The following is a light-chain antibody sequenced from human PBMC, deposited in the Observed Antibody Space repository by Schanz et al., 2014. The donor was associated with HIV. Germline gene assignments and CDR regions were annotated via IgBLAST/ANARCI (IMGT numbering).Light chain of an antibody. J-gene: IGKJ3*01. CDR3: QQYNHWPRT. Sequence: EIVLTQSPGTLSVSPGDRATLSCTASQAVSGGQLAWYQQKRGQPPRLLLYGVSTRATGIPARFSGSGSGTEFTLTISSLQSEDFAVYYCQQYNHWPRTFGPGTKVDIK. CDR1: QAVSGG. V-gene: IGKV3-15*01. CDR2: GVS.